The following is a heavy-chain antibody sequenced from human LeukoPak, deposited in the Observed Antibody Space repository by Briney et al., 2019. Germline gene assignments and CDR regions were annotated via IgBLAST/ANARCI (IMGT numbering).Heavy chain of an antibody. D-gene: IGHD6-19*01. J-gene: IGHJ4*02. V-gene: IGHV1-69*04. CDR2: IIPILGIA. CDR3: ARDQRDIAVAGDY. CDR1: GYTFTNYG. Sequence: ASVKVSCKASGYTFTNYGVSWVRQAPGQGLEWMGRIIPILGIANYAQKFQGRVTITADKSTSTAYMELSSLRSEDTAVYYCARDQRDIAVAGDYWGQGTLVTVSS.